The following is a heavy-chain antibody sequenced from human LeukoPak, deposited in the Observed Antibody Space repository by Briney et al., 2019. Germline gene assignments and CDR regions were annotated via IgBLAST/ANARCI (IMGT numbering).Heavy chain of an antibody. CDR3: ARVRMTTVTAFDY. V-gene: IGHV4-39*01. Sequence: SETLSLTCTVSGGSISSSSYYWGWIRQPPGKGLEWIGSIYYSGSTYYNPSLKSRVTISVDTSKNQFSLKLSSVTAADTAVYYCARVRMTTVTAFDYWGQGTLVTVSS. CDR1: GGSISSSSYY. CDR2: IYYSGST. D-gene: IGHD4-4*01. J-gene: IGHJ4*02.